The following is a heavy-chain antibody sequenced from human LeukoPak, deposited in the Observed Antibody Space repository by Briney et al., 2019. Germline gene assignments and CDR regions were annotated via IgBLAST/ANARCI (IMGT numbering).Heavy chain of an antibody. J-gene: IGHJ1*01. V-gene: IGHV4-31*02. D-gene: IGHD4-17*01. CDR2: IYYSGST. CDR1: GFTFSDYY. CDR3: ARNKDMTTAEYFQH. Sequence: LRLSCAASGFTFSDYYMSWIRQHPGKGLEWIGYIYYSGSTYYNPSLKSRVTISVDTSKNQFSLKLSSVTAADTAVYYCARNKDMTTAEYFQHWGQGTLVTVSS.